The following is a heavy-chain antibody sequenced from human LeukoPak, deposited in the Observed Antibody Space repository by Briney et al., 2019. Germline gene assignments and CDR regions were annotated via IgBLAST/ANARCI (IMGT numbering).Heavy chain of an antibody. V-gene: IGHV4-30-2*01. J-gene: IGHJ5*02. CDR1: GGSISSGGYY. Sequence: SQTLSLTCTVSGGSISSGGYYWSWIRQPPGKGLGWIGYICHSGSTYYIPSLKSRATITADRSKNQFSRKLSSVTAADTAVYYCARVPYAYNWFDPWGQGTLVTVSS. CDR2: ICHSGST. D-gene: IGHD3-16*01. CDR3: ARVPYAYNWFDP.